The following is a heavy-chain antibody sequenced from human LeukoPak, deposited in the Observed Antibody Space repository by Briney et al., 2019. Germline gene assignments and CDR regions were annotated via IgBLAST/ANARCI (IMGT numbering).Heavy chain of an antibody. CDR2: INHSGST. Sequence: PSETLSLTCAVYGGSFSGYYWSWIRQPPGKGLEWIGEINHSGSTNYNPSLKSRVTISVDTSKNQFSLKLSSVTAADTAVYYCARGRYSSSFSDYWGQGTLVTVFS. D-gene: IGHD6-13*01. V-gene: IGHV4-34*01. J-gene: IGHJ4*02. CDR3: ARGRYSSSFSDY. CDR1: GGSFSGYY.